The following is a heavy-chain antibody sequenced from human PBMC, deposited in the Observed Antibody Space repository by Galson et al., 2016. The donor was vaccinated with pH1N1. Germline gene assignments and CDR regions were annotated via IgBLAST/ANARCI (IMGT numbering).Heavy chain of an antibody. V-gene: IGHV3-74*01. Sequence: SLRLPCAGSGYTFSAFWMHWVRQVPGKGLVWISRISSDGTETFYADSVKGRFTISRDNAKNTLYLQMTSLTVDDTAMYYCTRDGTDWSNNIDFWGQGTLVTVSS. CDR3: TRDGTDWSNNIDF. CDR2: ISSDGTET. J-gene: IGHJ4*02. CDR1: GYTFSAFW. D-gene: IGHD3-9*01.